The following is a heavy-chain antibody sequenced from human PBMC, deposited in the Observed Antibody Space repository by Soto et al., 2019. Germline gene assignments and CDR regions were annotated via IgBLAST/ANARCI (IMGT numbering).Heavy chain of an antibody. CDR3: AAYSGSFYYGMDV. D-gene: IGHD1-26*01. V-gene: IGHV5-51*01. J-gene: IGHJ6*04. CDR1: GYSFTIYW. Sequence: LKISCKASGYSFTIYWIGWVRQMPGKGLEWMGIIYPGDSDTRYSPSFQGQVTISADKSISTAYLQWSSLKASDTAMYYCAAYSGSFYYGMDVWGKGATVTVSS. CDR2: IYPGDSDT.